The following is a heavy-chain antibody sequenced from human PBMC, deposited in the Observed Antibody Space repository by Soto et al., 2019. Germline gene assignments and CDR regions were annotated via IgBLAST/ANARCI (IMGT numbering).Heavy chain of an antibody. J-gene: IGHJ6*02. CDR3: ARERGGDYYYGMDV. V-gene: IGHV1-69*01. D-gene: IGHD3-16*01. CDR2: IIPIFGTA. CDR1: GSTFSSYA. Sequence: QVQLVQSGAEVKKPGSSVKVSCKASGSTFSSYAISWVRQAPGQGLEWMGGIIPIFGTANYAQKFQGRVTITADESTSTAYMELSSLRSEDTAVYYCARERGGDYYYGMDVWGQGTTVTVSS.